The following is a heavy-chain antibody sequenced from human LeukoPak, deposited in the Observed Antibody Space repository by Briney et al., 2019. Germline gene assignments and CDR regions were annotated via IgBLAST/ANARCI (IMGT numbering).Heavy chain of an antibody. J-gene: IGHJ4*02. Sequence: GGSLRLSCAASGFTFSNYAMSSVRQAPGKGLEWVSPITGSGGKTYYADSVKGRFTISRDNSKNTVFLQMNSLRAEDTAVYYCAKWGDCDGLPGYYVSDYWGQGTLVTVSS. D-gene: IGHD3-9*01. CDR1: GFTFSNYA. CDR2: ITGSGGKT. V-gene: IGHV3-23*01. CDR3: AKWGDCDGLPGYYVSDY.